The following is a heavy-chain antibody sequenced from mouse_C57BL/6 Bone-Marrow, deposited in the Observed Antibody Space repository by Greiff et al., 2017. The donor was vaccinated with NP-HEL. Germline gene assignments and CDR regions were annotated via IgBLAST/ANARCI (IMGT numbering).Heavy chain of an antibody. V-gene: IGHV5-4*01. D-gene: IGHD2-3*01. J-gene: IGHJ2*01. CDR2: ISDGGSYT. Sequence: EVQRVESGGGLVKPGGSLKLSCAASGFTFSSYAISWVRQTPEKRLEWVATISDGGSYTYYPDNVKGRFTISRDNAKNNLYLQMSHLKSEDTAMYYCARAYHGNYDYWGQGTTLTVSS. CDR1: GFTFSSYA. CDR3: ARAYHGNYDY.